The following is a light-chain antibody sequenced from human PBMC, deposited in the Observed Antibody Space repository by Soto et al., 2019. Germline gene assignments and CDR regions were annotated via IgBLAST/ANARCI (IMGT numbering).Light chain of an antibody. CDR2: DVT. CDR3: SSYTRSGSLA. Sequence: QSALTQPASVSGSPGQSVTISCTGTSSDVGGYNYVSWYQHHPGKAPKLMIYDVTNRPSGVSNRFSGSKSGNTAALTISGLQAEDEADYYCSSYTRSGSLAFGGGTKLTGL. CDR1: SSDVGGYNY. V-gene: IGLV2-14*03. J-gene: IGLJ2*01.